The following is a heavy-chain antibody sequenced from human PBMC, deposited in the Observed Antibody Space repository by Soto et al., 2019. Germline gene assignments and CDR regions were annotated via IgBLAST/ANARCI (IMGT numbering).Heavy chain of an antibody. CDR1: GGTFSSYA. V-gene: IGHV1-69*06. J-gene: IGHJ4*02. D-gene: IGHD3-3*01. CDR3: ASDMRPYDDFWGGTTRWGGLWVFDY. Sequence: QVQLVQSGAEVKKPGSSVKVSCKASGGTFSSYAISWVRQAPGQGLEWMGGIIPIFGTANYAQKFQGRVTSTADKSTSTAYMKFISLRSEDTAVYYCASDMRPYDDFWGGTTRWGGLWVFDYWGQGTLVTVSS. CDR2: IIPIFGTA.